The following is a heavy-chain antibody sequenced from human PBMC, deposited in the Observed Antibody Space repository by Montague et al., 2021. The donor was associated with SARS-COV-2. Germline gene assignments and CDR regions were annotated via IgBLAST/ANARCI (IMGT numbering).Heavy chain of an antibody. CDR1: GFPFSSYE. J-gene: IGHJ3*02. V-gene: IGHV3-48*03. CDR3: ARESRITMLVVVITSAFDI. CDR2: ISSSGGTT. Sequence: FRRLSCAASGFPFSSYEMNWVRQAPGKGLEWVSYISSSGGTTFYADSVRGRFTISRDNAKNSLYLQMNSLRAEDTAVYYCARESRITMLVVVITSAFDIWGQGTMVTVSS. D-gene: IGHD3-22*01.